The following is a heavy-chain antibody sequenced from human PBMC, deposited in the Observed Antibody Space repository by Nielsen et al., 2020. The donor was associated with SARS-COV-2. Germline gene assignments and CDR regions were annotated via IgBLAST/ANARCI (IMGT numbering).Heavy chain of an antibody. J-gene: IGHJ4*02. CDR1: GFTFSSYD. Sequence: GESLKISCAASGFTFSSYDMHWVRQAPGKGLEWVAVISYDGSNKYYADSVKGRFTISRDNSKNTLYLQMNSLRAEDTAVYYCASDLRYSSTTGFDYWGQGTLVTVSS. V-gene: IGHV3-30-3*01. D-gene: IGHD6-13*01. CDR3: ASDLRYSSTTGFDY. CDR2: ISYDGSNK.